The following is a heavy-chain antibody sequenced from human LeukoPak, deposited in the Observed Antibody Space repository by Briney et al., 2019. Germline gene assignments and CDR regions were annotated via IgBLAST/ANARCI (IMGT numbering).Heavy chain of an antibody. CDR1: GFTFSSYS. V-gene: IGHV3-48*01. CDR3: ARVLHKRNYDSSVYYGY. CDR2: ISSSSSTI. Sequence: GGSLRLSCAASGFTFSSYSMNWVRQAPGKGLEGVSYISSSSSTIYYADSVKGRFTISRDNAKSSLFLQMNSLRAEDTAVYYCARVLHKRNYDSSVYYGYWGQGTLVTVSS. J-gene: IGHJ4*02. D-gene: IGHD3-22*01.